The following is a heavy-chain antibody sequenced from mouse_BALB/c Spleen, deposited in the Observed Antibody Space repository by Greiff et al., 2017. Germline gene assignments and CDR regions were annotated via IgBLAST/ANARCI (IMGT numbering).Heavy chain of an antibody. CDR1: GFAFSSYD. Sequence: EVKLQESGGGLVKPGGSLKLSCAASGFAFSSYDMSWVRQTPEKRLEWVAYISSGGGSTYYPDTVKGRFTIYRDNAKNTLYLQMSSLKSEDTAMYYCARHSPMITTGFYYAMDYWGQGTSVTVSS. CDR3: ARHSPMITTGFYYAMDY. CDR2: ISSGGGST. J-gene: IGHJ4*01. V-gene: IGHV5-12-1*01. D-gene: IGHD2-4*01.